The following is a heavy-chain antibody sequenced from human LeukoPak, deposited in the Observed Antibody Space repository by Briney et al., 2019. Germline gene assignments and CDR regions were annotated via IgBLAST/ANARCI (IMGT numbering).Heavy chain of an antibody. CDR2: IYNSGNT. D-gene: IGHD6-19*01. Sequence: SETLSLTCTVSGGSISSGSYYWNWIRQPAGKGLEWIGRIYNSGNTNYNPSLKSRVTISVDTSKNQFSLKLSSVTAADTAVHYCARYEAVAGVFDYWGQGTLVTVSS. V-gene: IGHV4-61*02. CDR1: GGSISSGSYY. J-gene: IGHJ4*02. CDR3: ARYEAVAGVFDY.